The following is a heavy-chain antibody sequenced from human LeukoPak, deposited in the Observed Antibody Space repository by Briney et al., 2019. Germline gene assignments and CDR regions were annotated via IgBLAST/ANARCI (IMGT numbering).Heavy chain of an antibody. CDR1: GFTVSSNY. CDR2: IYSGGST. V-gene: IGHV3-53*01. CDR3: ARDRRDYYYYYGMDV. Sequence: GGSLRLSCAASGFTVSSNYMSWVRQAPGKGLEWVSVIYSGGSTYYADSVKGRFTISRDNSENTLYLQMNSLRAEDTAVYYCARDRRDYYYYYGMDVWGQGTTVTVSS. J-gene: IGHJ6*02.